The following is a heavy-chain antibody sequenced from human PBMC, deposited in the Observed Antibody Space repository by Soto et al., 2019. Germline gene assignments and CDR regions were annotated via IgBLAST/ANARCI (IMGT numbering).Heavy chain of an antibody. CDR1: GGSFNNDA. CDR3: ARGASGEYHSYLYGMAV. CDR2: IIPISEIT. Sequence: VQLVQSGGEVKKPGSSVKVSCKASGGSFNNDAINWVRQAPGQGLEWLGGIIPISEITEYAQKFQGRGILTADKSTGTAYMELSSRSLEDTDLYYCARGASGEYHSYLYGMAVWGQGTTVTVSS. V-gene: IGHV1-69*17. D-gene: IGHD4-17*01. J-gene: IGHJ6*02.